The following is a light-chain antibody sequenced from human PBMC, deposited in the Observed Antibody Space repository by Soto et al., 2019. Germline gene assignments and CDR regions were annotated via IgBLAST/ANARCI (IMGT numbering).Light chain of an antibody. V-gene: IGKV1-5*01. J-gene: IGKJ1*01. CDR1: QSISSW. CDR3: QQYNSYSWT. CDR2: DAS. Sequence: DIQMTQSPSTLSASVGDRVTITCRASQSISSWLAWYQQKPGKAPKLLIYDASSLESAVPSRFSGSGSGTELTLTISSLQPDDFATYYCQQYNSYSWTFGQGTKVDIK.